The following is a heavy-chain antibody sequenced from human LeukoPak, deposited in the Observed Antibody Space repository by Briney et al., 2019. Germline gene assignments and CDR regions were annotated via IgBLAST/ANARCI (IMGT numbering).Heavy chain of an antibody. Sequence: PGRSLRLSCAASGFTFSNYALHWVRQAPGKGLEWVAVISYDDTNKYYADSVKGRFTISRDNSKNTLYLQMNSLRAEDTAVYYCAREADAFDIWGQGTMVTVSS. CDR1: GFTFSNYA. V-gene: IGHV3-30*04. CDR3: AREADAFDI. J-gene: IGHJ3*02. CDR2: ISYDDTNK.